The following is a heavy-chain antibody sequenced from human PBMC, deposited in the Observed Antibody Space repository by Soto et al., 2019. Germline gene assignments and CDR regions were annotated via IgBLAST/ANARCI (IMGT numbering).Heavy chain of an antibody. CDR3: ARLVYGVSGPAS. Sequence: SETLSLTCTVSGGSISSTSYYWGWIRQPPGKGLEWIGSIYYSGSTYYNPSLKSRGTISVDMAKNHFSLKLNSVTAADTAVYYCARLVYGVSGPASWGQGTLVTVSS. V-gene: IGHV4-39*02. CDR1: GGSISSTSYY. D-gene: IGHD4-17*01. J-gene: IGHJ5*02. CDR2: IYYSGST.